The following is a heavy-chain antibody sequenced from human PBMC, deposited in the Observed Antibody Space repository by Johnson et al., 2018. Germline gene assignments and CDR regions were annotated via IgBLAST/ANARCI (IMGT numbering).Heavy chain of an antibody. CDR3: AKHPHYYERRGDALDI. CDR1: GFTFSSYG. J-gene: IGHJ3*02. CDR2: ISYDGSHK. D-gene: IGHD3-22*01. Sequence: QVQLVQSGGGVVQPGRSLRLSCAASGFTFSSYGMHWVRQAPGKGLEWVAVISYDGSHKYYADSVKGRFTISRDNSKNTLFLKMNSLRAEDTAVSYCAKHPHYYERRGDALDIWGQGTMVTVSS. V-gene: IGHV3-30*18.